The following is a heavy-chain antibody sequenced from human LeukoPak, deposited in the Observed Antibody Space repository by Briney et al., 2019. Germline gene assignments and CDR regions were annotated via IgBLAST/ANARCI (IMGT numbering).Heavy chain of an antibody. CDR2: IIPIFGTT. Sequence: GASVKVSCKASGYTFTNYAMNWVRQAPGQGLEWMGGIIPIFGTTNYAQKFQGRVTITADESTSTAYMELSSLRSEDTAVYYCARVSTLGYSYGYCFDYWGQGTLVTVSS. CDR1: GYTFTNYA. V-gene: IGHV1-69*13. J-gene: IGHJ4*02. CDR3: ARVSTLGYSYGYCFDY. D-gene: IGHD5-18*01.